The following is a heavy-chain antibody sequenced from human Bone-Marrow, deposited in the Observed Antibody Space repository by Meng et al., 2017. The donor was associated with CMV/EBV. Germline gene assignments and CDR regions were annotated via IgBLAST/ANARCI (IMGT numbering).Heavy chain of an antibody. D-gene: IGHD6-19*01. J-gene: IGHJ6*02. CDR1: GYTFTSYG. V-gene: IGHV1-18*01. CDR3: ARDNANGQWLVLYYYGMDV. Sequence: ASVKVSCKASGYTFTSYGISWVRQAPGQGLEWMGWISAYNGNTNYAQKLQGRVTMTTDTSTSTAYMELRSLRSDDTAVYYCARDNANGQWLVLYYYGMDVWGQGTTVAFSS. CDR2: ISAYNGNT.